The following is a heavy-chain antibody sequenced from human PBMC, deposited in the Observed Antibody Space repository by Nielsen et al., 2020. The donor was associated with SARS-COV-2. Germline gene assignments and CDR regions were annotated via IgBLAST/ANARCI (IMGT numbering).Heavy chain of an antibody. Sequence: SLKISCAASGFTFDDYAMHWVRQAPGKGLEWVSGISWNSGSIGYADSVKGRFTISRDNAKNSLYLQMNSLRAEDTALYYCAKDSWGGDYVGWFDPWGQGTLVTVSS. V-gene: IGHV3-9*01. CDR3: AKDSWGGDYVGWFDP. D-gene: IGHD4-17*01. CDR2: ISWNSGSI. CDR1: GFTFDDYA. J-gene: IGHJ5*02.